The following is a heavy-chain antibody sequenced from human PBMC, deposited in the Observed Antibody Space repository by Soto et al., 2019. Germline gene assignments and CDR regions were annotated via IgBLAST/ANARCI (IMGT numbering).Heavy chain of an antibody. D-gene: IGHD1-1*01. CDR2: TRNKANSYTT. V-gene: IGHV3-72*01. CDR3: AREPLGWDDAFDN. Sequence: EVQLVESGGGLVQPGGSLRLSCAASGFTFSDHYINWVRQAPGKGLEWVGRTRNKANSYTTEYAATVKGRFTISRDDSMNSLYMQMISLKAEDTAVYYCAREPLGWDDAFDNWGQGTMVTVSS. J-gene: IGHJ3*02. CDR1: GFTFSDHY.